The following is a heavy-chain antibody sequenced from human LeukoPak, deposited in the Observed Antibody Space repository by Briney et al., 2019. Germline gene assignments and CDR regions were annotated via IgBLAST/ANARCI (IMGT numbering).Heavy chain of an antibody. D-gene: IGHD2-8*01. J-gene: IGHJ4*02. V-gene: IGHV5-51*01. Sequence: GESLKISCKGSGYSFTNYWIGWVRQMPGKGLEWMGIIYPGDSDTRYSPSFQGQVTISADKSITTAYLQWGSLKASDTSMYYCARRGGYCSNGVCYSYFDYWGQGTLVTVSP. CDR1: GYSFTNYW. CDR2: IYPGDSDT. CDR3: ARRGGYCSNGVCYSYFDY.